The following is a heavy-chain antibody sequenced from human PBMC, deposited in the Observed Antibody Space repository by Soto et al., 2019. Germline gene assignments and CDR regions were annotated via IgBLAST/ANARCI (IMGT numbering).Heavy chain of an antibody. D-gene: IGHD3-10*01. V-gene: IGHV3-48*01. CDR3: ARDRRELLWFGELLSKSQHFDY. Sequence: GGSLRLSCAASGFTFSSYSMNWVRQAPGKGLEWVSYISSSSSTIYYADSVKGRFTISRDNAKNSLYLQMNSLRAEDTAVYYCARDRRELLWFGELLSKSQHFDYWGQGTLVTVSS. CDR1: GFTFSSYS. J-gene: IGHJ4*02. CDR2: ISSSSSTI.